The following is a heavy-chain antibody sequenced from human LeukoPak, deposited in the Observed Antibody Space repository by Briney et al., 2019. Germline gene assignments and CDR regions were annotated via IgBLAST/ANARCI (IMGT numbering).Heavy chain of an antibody. Sequence: SVKVSCEASGGTFSSYAISWVRQAPGQGLGWMGRIIPIFGTANYAQKFQGRVTITTDESTSTAYMELSSLRSEDTAVYYCARNIDILTGPYYFDYWGQGTLVTVSS. V-gene: IGHV1-69*05. J-gene: IGHJ4*02. CDR3: ARNIDILTGPYYFDY. D-gene: IGHD3-9*01. CDR1: GGTFSSYA. CDR2: IIPIFGTA.